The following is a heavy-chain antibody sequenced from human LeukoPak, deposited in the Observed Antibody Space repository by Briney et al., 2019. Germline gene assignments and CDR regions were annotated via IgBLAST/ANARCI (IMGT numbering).Heavy chain of an antibody. CDR1: GFTFSSYG. J-gene: IGHJ4*02. CDR2: IWYDGSNK. CDR3: ARAIAAAGTWDY. D-gene: IGHD6-13*01. Sequence: GGSLRLSCAASGFTFSSYGMHWVRQAPGKGLEWVAVIWYDGSNKYYADSVKGRFTISRDNSKNTLYLQMNSLRAKDTAVYYCARAIAAAGTWDYWGQGTLVTVSS. V-gene: IGHV3-33*01.